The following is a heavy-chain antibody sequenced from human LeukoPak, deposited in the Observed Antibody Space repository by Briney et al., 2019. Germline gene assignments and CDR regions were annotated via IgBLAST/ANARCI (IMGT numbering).Heavy chain of an antibody. V-gene: IGHV3-23*01. J-gene: IGHJ4*02. CDR2: ISGSGGST. CDR1: GFTFSSYG. Sequence: GGSLRLSCAASGFTFSSYGMSWVRQAPGKGLEWVSAISGSGGSTYYADSVKGRFTISRDNSKNTLYLQMNSLRAEDTAVYYCAKWEQWLVRGYYFDYWGQGTLVTVSS. CDR3: AKWEQWLVRGYYFDY. D-gene: IGHD6-19*01.